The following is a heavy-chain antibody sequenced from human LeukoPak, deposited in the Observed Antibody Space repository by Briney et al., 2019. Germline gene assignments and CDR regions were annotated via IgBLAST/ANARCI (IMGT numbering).Heavy chain of an antibody. D-gene: IGHD2-15*01. CDR1: GYTFTGCY. V-gene: IGHV1-2*02. CDR3: ATGYCSGGSCYYYFDY. CDR2: INPNSGGT. J-gene: IGHJ4*02. Sequence: ASVTVSCKASGYTFTGCYMHWVRQAPGQGLEWMGWINPNSGGTNYAQKFQGRVTMTRDTSISTAYMELSRLGSDDTAVYYCATGYCSGGSCYYYFDYWGQGTLATVSS.